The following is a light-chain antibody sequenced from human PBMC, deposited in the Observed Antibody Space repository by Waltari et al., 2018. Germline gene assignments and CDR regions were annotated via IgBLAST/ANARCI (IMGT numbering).Light chain of an antibody. Sequence: QSVLTQPPSLSGAPGQRVIISCTGSSSNIGAGYDVHWYQQLPGTAPKLPIFANNKRPSGVPGRFSGSQSGSSASLAITGLQAEDEADYYCQSYDSSLRSPSFGGGTKLTV. J-gene: IGLJ2*01. CDR3: QSYDSSLRSPS. V-gene: IGLV1-40*01. CDR2: ANN. CDR1: SSNIGAGYD.